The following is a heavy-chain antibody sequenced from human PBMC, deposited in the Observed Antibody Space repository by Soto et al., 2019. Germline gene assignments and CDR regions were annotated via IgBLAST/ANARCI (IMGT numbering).Heavy chain of an antibody. CDR2: ISGSGGST. CDR3: AKIPHSSSWYLDAFDI. CDR1: GFTFSSYA. Sequence: EVQLLESGGGLVQPGGSLRLSCAASGFTFSSYAMSWVCQAAGKGLEWVAAISGSGGSTYYADSVKGRFTISRDNSKNTLYLQMCSLRAEDTAVYYCAKIPHSSSWYLDAFDIWGQGTMVTVSS. V-gene: IGHV3-23*01. D-gene: IGHD6-13*01. J-gene: IGHJ3*02.